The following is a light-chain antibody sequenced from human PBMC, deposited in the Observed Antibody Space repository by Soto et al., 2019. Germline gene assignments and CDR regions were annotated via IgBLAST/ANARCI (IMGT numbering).Light chain of an antibody. J-gene: IGKJ1*01. V-gene: IGKV3-20*01. Sequence: EVVLTQSPGTLSLSPGARDTLSCRASQSVSSNYLAWYQQRPGQAPRLLIYGASSRATGIPDRFSGSGSGTDFTLTISRLEPEDSAVYFCQHYSSQTFGQGTKVDIK. CDR3: QHYSSQT. CDR1: QSVSSNY. CDR2: GAS.